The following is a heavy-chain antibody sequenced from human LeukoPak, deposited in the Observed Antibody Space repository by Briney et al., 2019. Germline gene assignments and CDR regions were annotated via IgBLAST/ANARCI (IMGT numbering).Heavy chain of an antibody. CDR2: VSGSGGRT. J-gene: IGHJ4*02. Sequence: GGSLRLSCAASGFTFSSYVMSWVRQAPGKGLEWVSPVSGSGGRTYYADSVKGRFTISRDNSKNTLYLQMNSLRAEDTAVYYCAKDRSSSSWIPYYFDYWGQGTQVTVSS. CDR1: GFTFSSYV. V-gene: IGHV3-23*01. D-gene: IGHD6-13*01. CDR3: AKDRSSSSWIPYYFDY.